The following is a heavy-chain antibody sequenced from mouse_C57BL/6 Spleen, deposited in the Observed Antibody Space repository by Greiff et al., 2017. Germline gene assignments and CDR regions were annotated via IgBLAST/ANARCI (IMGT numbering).Heavy chain of an antibody. D-gene: IGHD4-1*01. CDR2: IYPGDGDT. V-gene: IGHV1-82*01. CDR1: GYAFSSSW. Sequence: VQLQQSGPELVKPGASVKISCKASGYAFSSSWMNWVKQRPGKGLGWIGRIYPGDGDTNYNGKFKGKATLTADKSSSTAYMQLSSLTSDDSAVYFCARDWDYFADWGQGTTLTVSS. CDR3: ARDWDYFAD. J-gene: IGHJ2*01.